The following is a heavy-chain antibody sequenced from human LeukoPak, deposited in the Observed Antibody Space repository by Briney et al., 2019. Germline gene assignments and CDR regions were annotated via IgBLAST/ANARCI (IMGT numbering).Heavy chain of an antibody. J-gene: IGHJ4*02. CDR2: ISSSRSYI. Sequence: GGSLRLSCAASGFTFSSYSMNWVRQAPAKGLEWVSSISSSRSYIYYEDSVKGRFTISRDNAKSSLYLQMNSLRGEDTGVYYCAREGSGYAFDYWGQGTLVTVSS. V-gene: IGHV3-21*01. CDR3: AREGSGYAFDY. D-gene: IGHD5-12*01. CDR1: GFTFSSYS.